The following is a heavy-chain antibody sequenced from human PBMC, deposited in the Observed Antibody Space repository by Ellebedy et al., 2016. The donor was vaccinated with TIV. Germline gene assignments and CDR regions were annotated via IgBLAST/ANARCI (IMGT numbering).Heavy chain of an antibody. D-gene: IGHD3-10*01. V-gene: IGHV3-21*01. CDR2: ISSSSSYI. CDR3: ARREGVRGEDY. J-gene: IGHJ4*02. Sequence: PGGSLRLSCAASGFTFSDYSMNWVRQVPGKGLEWVSSISSSSSYIYYADSVKGRFTISRDNAKSSLYLQMNSLRAEDTAVYYCARREGVRGEDYWGQGTLVTVSS. CDR1: GFTFSDYS.